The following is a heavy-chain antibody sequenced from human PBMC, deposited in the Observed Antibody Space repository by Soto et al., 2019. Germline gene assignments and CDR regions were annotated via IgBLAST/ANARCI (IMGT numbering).Heavy chain of an antibody. CDR3: ARVRLTGTGAFDI. CDR1: GYTFTGYY. Sequence: ASVKVSCKASGYTFTGYYLHWVRQAPGQGLEWMGWINPNSGGTNVAQKFQGWVTVTRDTSISTAYMELSRLRCDDTAVYYCARVRLTGTGAFDIWGQGTMVTVSS. J-gene: IGHJ3*02. V-gene: IGHV1-2*04. CDR2: INPNSGGT. D-gene: IGHD1-20*01.